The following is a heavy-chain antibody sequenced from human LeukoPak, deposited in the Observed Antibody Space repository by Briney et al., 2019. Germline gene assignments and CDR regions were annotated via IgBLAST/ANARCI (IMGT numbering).Heavy chain of an antibody. V-gene: IGHV3-23*01. J-gene: IGHJ4*02. D-gene: IGHD6-19*01. CDR2: ISGSGGST. CDR3: AKMGGIAVAGLFDY. Sequence: GGSLRLSCAASEFTFSSYSMSWVRQAPGKGLEWVSAISGSGGSTYYADSVKGRFTISRDNSKNTLYLQMNSLRAEDTAVYYCAKMGGIAVAGLFDYWGQGTLVTVSS. CDR1: EFTFSSYS.